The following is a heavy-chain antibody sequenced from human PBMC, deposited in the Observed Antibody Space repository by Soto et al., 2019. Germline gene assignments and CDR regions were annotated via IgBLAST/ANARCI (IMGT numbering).Heavy chain of an antibody. CDR1: GFTFSSYA. CDR3: AKELRPPGYSSGWNDLDY. Sequence: EVQLLESGGGLVQPGGSLRLSCAASGFTFSSYAMSWVRQAPGKGLEWVSAISGSGGSTYYADSVKGRFTISRDNSKNTLYLQMNRLRAEHTAVYYCAKELRPPGYSSGWNDLDYWGQGTLVTVSS. D-gene: IGHD6-19*01. CDR2: ISGSGGST. V-gene: IGHV3-23*01. J-gene: IGHJ4*02.